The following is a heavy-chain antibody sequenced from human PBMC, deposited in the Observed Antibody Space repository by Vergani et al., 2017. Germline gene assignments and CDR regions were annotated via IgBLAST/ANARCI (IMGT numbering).Heavy chain of an antibody. CDR2: IHYSGNT. CDR1: FDSIRNLY. Sequence: QVQLQESGPGLVKSSETLSLTCSVSFDSIRNLYCNWIRQPPGKGLEWIGSIHYSGNTNYNPSLKTRVTISVDTSKNQFSLTLTSVTAADTAVYYCASDTHSGQRADRWGQGILVTVTS. J-gene: IGHJ5*02. V-gene: IGHV4-59*11. D-gene: IGHD6-19*01. CDR3: ASDTHSGQRADR.